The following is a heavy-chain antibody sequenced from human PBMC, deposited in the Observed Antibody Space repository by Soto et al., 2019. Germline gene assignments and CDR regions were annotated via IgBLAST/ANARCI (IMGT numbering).Heavy chain of an antibody. CDR2: ISGTGDNT. Sequence: PGGSLRLSCAASGLTFRSYGMSWVRQAPGKGLEWISAISGTGDNTNYADSVQGRFTISRDNSKNRLYLQMNSLRAEDTAIYYCAKQRRLTGTTFVFMDYWGQGTQVTVSS. CDR3: AKQRRLTGTTFVFMDY. D-gene: IGHD1-7*01. CDR1: GLTFRSYG. J-gene: IGHJ4*02. V-gene: IGHV3-23*01.